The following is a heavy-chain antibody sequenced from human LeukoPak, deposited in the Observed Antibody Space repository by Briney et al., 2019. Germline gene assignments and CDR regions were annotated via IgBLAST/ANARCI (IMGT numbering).Heavy chain of an antibody. CDR3: ARVSRVDAHFNYYGMDV. V-gene: IGHV3-48*04. J-gene: IGHJ6*02. CDR1: GFTFSNYS. CDR2: ISSSSYTI. Sequence: PGGSLRLSCAASGFTFSNYSMNWVRQAPGKGLEWVSYISSSSYTIYYADSVKGRFTISRDNAKNSLSLQMDSLRAEDTAVYYCARVSRVDAHFNYYGMDVWGQGTTVTVSS. D-gene: IGHD2-15*01.